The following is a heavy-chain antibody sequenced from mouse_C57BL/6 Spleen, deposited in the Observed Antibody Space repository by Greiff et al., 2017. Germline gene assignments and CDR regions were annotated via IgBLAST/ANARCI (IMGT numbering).Heavy chain of an antibody. Sequence: EVHLVESGGGLVKPGGSLKLSCAASGFTFSSYAMSWVRQTPEKRLEWVATISDGGSYTYYPDNVKGRFTISRDNAKNNLYLQMSHLKSEDTAMYYCAREGILWPYFDYWGQGTTLTVSS. CDR2: ISDGGSYT. D-gene: IGHD1-1*02. J-gene: IGHJ2*01. V-gene: IGHV5-4*01. CDR3: AREGILWPYFDY. CDR1: GFTFSSYA.